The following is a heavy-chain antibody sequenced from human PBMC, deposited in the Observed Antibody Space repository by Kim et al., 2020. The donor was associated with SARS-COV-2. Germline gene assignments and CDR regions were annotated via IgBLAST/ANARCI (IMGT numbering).Heavy chain of an antibody. J-gene: IGHJ5*02. CDR1: GGSISSSYW. CDR3: ARDLVRGVRNYFDP. V-gene: IGHV4-4*02. Sequence: SETLSLTCTVSGGSISSSYWWSWVRQPPGKGLEWIGEIYHSGTTHYNPSLKSRVSTSIDKSRRQFSLIMTSLTAADTAVYYCARDLVRGVRNYFDPWGQGILVTVFS. CDR2: IYHSGTT. D-gene: IGHD3-10*01.